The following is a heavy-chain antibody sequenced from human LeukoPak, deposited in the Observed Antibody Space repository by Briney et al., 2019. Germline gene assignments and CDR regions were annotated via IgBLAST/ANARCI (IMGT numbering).Heavy chain of an antibody. Sequence: ASVKVSCKASGYTFTSYGISWVRQAPGQGLEWMGWISAYNGNTNYAQKLQGRVTMTTDTSTSTAYMELRSLRSDDTAVYYCARVHQAGNSYDSSGGGSGAFDIWGQGTMVTVSS. V-gene: IGHV1-18*01. CDR2: ISAYNGNT. CDR1: GYTFTSYG. CDR3: ARVHQAGNSYDSSGGGSGAFDI. D-gene: IGHD3-22*01. J-gene: IGHJ3*02.